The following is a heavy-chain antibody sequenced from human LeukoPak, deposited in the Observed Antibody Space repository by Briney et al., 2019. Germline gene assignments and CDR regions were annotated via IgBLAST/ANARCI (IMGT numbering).Heavy chain of an antibody. J-gene: IGHJ4*02. CDR1: GGSISSYY. V-gene: IGHV4-39*07. CDR3: ARVMIFGVVTYYFDY. D-gene: IGHD3-3*01. Sequence: SETLSLTCTVSGGSISSYYWGWIRQPPGKGLEWIGSIYYSGSTYYNPSLKSRVTISVDTSKNQFSLKLSSVTAADTAVYYCARVMIFGVVTYYFDYWGQGTLVTVSS. CDR2: IYYSGST.